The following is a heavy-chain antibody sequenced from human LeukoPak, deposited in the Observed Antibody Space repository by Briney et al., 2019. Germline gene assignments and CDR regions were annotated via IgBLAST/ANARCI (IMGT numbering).Heavy chain of an antibody. CDR3: ARDGAFPMTTVNYGGDY. J-gene: IGHJ4*02. CDR2: VYSSGRT. CDR1: GGSISSSSYY. Sequence: NPSETLSLTCTVSGGSISSSSYYWSWIRQPAGKGLEWIGRVYSSGRTNYNPSLKSRVTISVDTSKNQFSLKLSSVTAADTAVYYCARDGAFPMTTVNYGGDYWGQGTLVTVSS. V-gene: IGHV4-61*02. D-gene: IGHD4-17*01.